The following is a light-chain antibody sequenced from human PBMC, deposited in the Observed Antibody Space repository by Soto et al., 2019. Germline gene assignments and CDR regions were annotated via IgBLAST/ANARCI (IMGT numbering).Light chain of an antibody. CDR1: ENISSN. CDR3: QQYNKWPPIT. CDR2: DAS. V-gene: IGKV3-15*01. J-gene: IGKJ3*01. Sequence: EIVMMQSPATLSVSPGERATLSCRASENISSNLTWYQQKPGQAPRLLIYDASTRATGIPARFSGSGSGTDFTLTISSLQSEDFAVYYCQQYNKWPPITFGPGTKVYIK.